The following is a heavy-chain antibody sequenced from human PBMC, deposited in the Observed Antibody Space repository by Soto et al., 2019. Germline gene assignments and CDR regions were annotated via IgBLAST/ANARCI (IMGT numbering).Heavy chain of an antibody. J-gene: IGHJ6*03. CDR3: ATIDFPADYYYYMDV. V-gene: IGHV4-39*01. CDR1: GGSISSSSYY. D-gene: IGHD3-3*01. Sequence: SETLSLTCTVSGGSISSSSYYWGWIRQPPGKGLEWIGSIYYSGSTYYNPSLKSRVTISVDTSKNQFSLKLSSVTAADTAVYYCATIDFPADYYYYMDVWGKGTTVTVSS. CDR2: IYYSGST.